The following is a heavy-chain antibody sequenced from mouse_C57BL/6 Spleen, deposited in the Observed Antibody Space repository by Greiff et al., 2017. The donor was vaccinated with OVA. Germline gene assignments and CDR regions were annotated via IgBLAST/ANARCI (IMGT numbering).Heavy chain of an antibody. J-gene: IGHJ2*01. Sequence: QVQLQQSGAELVRPGASVKLSCKASGYTFTDYYINWVKQRPGQGLEWIARIYPGSGNTYYNEKFKGKATLTAEKSSSTAYMQLSSLTSEDSAVYFCAREDGYDEGGHYFDYWGQGTTLTVSS. V-gene: IGHV1-76*01. CDR3: AREDGYDEGGHYFDY. D-gene: IGHD2-2*01. CDR1: GYTFTDYY. CDR2: IYPGSGNT.